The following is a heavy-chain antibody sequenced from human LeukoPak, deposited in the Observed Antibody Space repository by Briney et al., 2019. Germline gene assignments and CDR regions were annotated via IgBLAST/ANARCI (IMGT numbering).Heavy chain of an antibody. CDR2: INSDGSST. D-gene: IGHD6-19*01. V-gene: IGHV3-74*01. J-gene: IGHJ3*02. Sequence: TGGSLRLSCAASGFTFSSYWMHWVRQAPGKGLVWVSRINSDGSSTSYADSVKGRFTTSRDNAKNTLYLQMNSLRAEDTAVYYCARVTSSGFYDAFDIWGQGTMVTVSS. CDR1: GFTFSSYW. CDR3: ARVTSSGFYDAFDI.